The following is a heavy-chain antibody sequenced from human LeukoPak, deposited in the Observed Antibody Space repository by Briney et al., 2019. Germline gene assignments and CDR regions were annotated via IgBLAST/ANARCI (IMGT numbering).Heavy chain of an antibody. Sequence: ASVKVSCKASGYTFTGYYMHWVRQAPGQGLEWMGWINPNSGGTNYAQKFQGRVTTTRDTSISTAYMELSRLRSDDTAVYYCATDYGGNSVGFDYWGQGTLVTVSS. CDR2: INPNSGGT. V-gene: IGHV1-2*02. CDR3: ATDYGGNSVGFDY. CDR1: GYTFTGYY. D-gene: IGHD4-23*01. J-gene: IGHJ4*02.